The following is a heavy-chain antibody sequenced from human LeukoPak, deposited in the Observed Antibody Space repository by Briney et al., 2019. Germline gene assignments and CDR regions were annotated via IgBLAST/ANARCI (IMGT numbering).Heavy chain of an antibody. CDR2: INHSGST. CDR3: ARDGRLRDGFDY. D-gene: IGHD3-16*01. J-gene: IGHJ4*02. V-gene: IGHV4-34*01. Sequence: SETLSLTCAVYGGSFSGYYWSWIRQPPGKGLEWIGEINHSGSTNYNPSLKSRVTISVDTSKNQFSLKLSSVTAADTAVYYCARDGRLRDGFDYWGQGTLVTVSS. CDR1: GGSFSGYY.